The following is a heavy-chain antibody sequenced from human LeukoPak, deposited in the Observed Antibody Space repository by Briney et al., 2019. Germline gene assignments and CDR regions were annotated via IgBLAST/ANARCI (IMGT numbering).Heavy chain of an antibody. D-gene: IGHD3-9*01. CDR1: GFTFSSYA. J-gene: IGHJ4*02. CDR2: ISGSGGST. Sequence: GGSLRLSCAASGFTFSSYAMSWVRQAPGKGLEWVSAISGSGGSTYYADSVKGRFTISRDNSKNTLYLQMNSLRAEDTAVYYCAKSPEEGVSFDWLTRWNFDYWGQGTLVTVSS. CDR3: AKSPEEGVSFDWLTRWNFDY. V-gene: IGHV3-23*01.